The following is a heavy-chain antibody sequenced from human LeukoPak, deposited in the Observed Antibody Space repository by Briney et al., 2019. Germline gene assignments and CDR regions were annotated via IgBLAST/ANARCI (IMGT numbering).Heavy chain of an antibody. Sequence: SVKVSCKASGYTFTTYGISWVRQAPGVGLEWMGGIIPIFGTANYAQKFQGRVTITADESTSTAYMELSSLRSEDTAVYYCARGVPFDIWGQGTMVTVSS. V-gene: IGHV1-69*13. CDR3: ARGVPFDI. J-gene: IGHJ3*02. CDR1: GYTFTTYG. CDR2: IIPIFGTA. D-gene: IGHD3-10*01.